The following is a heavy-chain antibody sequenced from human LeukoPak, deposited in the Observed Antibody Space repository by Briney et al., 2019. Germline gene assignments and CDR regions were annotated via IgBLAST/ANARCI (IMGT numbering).Heavy chain of an antibody. D-gene: IGHD3-10*01. CDR3: ARELAMVLTY. J-gene: IGHJ4*02. V-gene: IGHV1-69*01. CDR2: ILPIFGTA. Sequence: EWMGGILPIFGTANYAQKFQGRVTITADESTSTAYMELSSLRSEDTAVYYCARELAMVLTYWGQGTLVTVSS.